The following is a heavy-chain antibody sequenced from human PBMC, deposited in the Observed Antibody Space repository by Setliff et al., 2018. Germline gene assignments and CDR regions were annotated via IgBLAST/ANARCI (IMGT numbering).Heavy chain of an antibody. V-gene: IGHV1-69*05. J-gene: IGHJ5*02. CDR2: LIPMFGTP. Sequence: SVKVSCKASGGTFSSYGISWVRQAPGQGLEWMGGLIPMFGTPGYAQKFQDRVTITTDESTSTAYMELNSLTSEDTAVYYCARSPALLGIVYLDPWGQGTRVTVS. CDR3: ARSPALLGIVYLDP. D-gene: IGHD2-15*01. CDR1: GGTFSSYG.